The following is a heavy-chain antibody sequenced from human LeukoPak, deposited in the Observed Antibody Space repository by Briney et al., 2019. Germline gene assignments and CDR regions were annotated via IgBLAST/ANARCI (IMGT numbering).Heavy chain of an antibody. CDR1: GFTFSSYG. CDR2: ISYDGSNK. J-gene: IGHJ4*02. Sequence: GGSLRLSCAASGFTFSSYGMHWVRQAPGKGLEWVAVISYDGSNKYYADSVKGRFTITRDNSKNTLYLQMNSLRAEDTAVYYCAKDDGQWLVKYYFDYWGQGTLVTVSS. V-gene: IGHV3-30*18. D-gene: IGHD6-19*01. CDR3: AKDDGQWLVKYYFDY.